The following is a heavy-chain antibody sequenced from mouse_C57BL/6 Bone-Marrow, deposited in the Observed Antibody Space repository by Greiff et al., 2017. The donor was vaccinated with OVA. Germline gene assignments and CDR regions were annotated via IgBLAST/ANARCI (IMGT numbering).Heavy chain of an antibody. CDR1: GFSLTSYG. D-gene: IGHD2-2*01. V-gene: IGHV2-2*01. CDR2: IWSGGST. CDR3: ARDGYGPYYFDY. Sequence: VKLMESGPGLVQPSQSLSITCTVSGFSLTSYGVHWVRQSPGKGLEWLGVIWSGGSTDYNAAFISRLSISKDNSKSQVFFKRNSLQADDTAIYYCARDGYGPYYFDYWGQGTTLTVSS. J-gene: IGHJ2*01.